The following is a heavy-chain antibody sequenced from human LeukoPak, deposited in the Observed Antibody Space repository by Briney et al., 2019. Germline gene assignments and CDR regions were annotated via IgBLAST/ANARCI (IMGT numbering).Heavy chain of an antibody. V-gene: IGHV3-30*04. J-gene: IGHJ4*02. Sequence: PGRSLRLSCAASGFTFSSYAMHWVRQAPGKGLEWVAVISYDGSNKYYADSVKGRFTISRDNSKNTLYLQMNSLRAEDTAVYYCAREEGPHYFDYWGQGTLVTVSS. CDR2: ISYDGSNK. CDR1: GFTFSSYA. CDR3: AREEGPHYFDY.